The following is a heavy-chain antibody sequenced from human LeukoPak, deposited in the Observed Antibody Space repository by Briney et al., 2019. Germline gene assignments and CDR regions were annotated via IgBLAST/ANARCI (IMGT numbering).Heavy chain of an antibody. J-gene: IGHJ4*02. CDR2: IKYDGSEK. V-gene: IGHV3-7*01. CDR3: ATSTGPNYGSGTYSPYFDY. Sequence: TGGSLRLSCAASGFTFSSKWMSWGREAPGKGLGWGAKIKYDGSEKYCVDSVKGRFTISRDNAKNSLFLQMNSLRAEHKAVYYCATSTGPNYGSGTYSPYFDYWGQGTLVTVYS. CDR1: GFTFSSKW. D-gene: IGHD3-10*01.